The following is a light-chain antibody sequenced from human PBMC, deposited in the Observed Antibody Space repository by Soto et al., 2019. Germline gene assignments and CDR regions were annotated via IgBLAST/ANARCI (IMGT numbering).Light chain of an antibody. CDR3: CSYAGSSTLV. J-gene: IGLJ1*01. V-gene: IGLV2-23*02. CDR1: SGDVGGYNL. CDR2: EVT. Sequence: QSVLTQPASVSGSPGQSITIPCTGTSGDVGGYNLVSWYQQHPGKAPKLMIYEVTERPSGVSNRFSGSKSGNTASLTISGLQAEDEADYYCCSYAGSSTLVFGTGTKVTVL.